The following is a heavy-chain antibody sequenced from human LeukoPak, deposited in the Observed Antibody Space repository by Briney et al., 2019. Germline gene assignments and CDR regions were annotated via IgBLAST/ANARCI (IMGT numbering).Heavy chain of an antibody. J-gene: IGHJ5*02. CDR3: ARGAGPLFDP. CDR2: ISTSGTTI. CDR1: GFSFSDFF. V-gene: IGHV3-11*01. Sequence: GGSLRLSCAASGFSFSDFFFSWIRQAPGKGLEWVSYISTSGTTIYYADSVKGRFTISRDNAENSLYLQMNSLRAEDTAMYYCARGAGPLFDPWGQGTLVTVSS.